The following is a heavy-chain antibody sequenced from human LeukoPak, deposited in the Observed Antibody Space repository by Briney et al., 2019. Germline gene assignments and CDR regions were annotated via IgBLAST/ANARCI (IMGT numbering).Heavy chain of an antibody. CDR3: AREYSSGWTSDY. Sequence: GGSLRLSCAASGFTFSSYWMNWIRQAPGKGLVWVSRINSDGNYTTYADPVKGRFTISRDNAKNTLSLQMNSLRAEDTAVYYCAREYSSGWTSDYWGQGTLVTVSS. CDR2: INSDGNYT. D-gene: IGHD6-19*01. V-gene: IGHV3-74*01. J-gene: IGHJ4*02. CDR1: GFTFSSYW.